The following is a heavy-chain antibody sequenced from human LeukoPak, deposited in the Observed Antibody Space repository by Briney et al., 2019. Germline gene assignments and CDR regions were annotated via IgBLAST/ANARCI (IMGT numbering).Heavy chain of an antibody. CDR1: GFTFSTYA. D-gene: IGHD5-12*01. J-gene: IGHJ4*02. Sequence: GGSLRLSCAASGFTFSTYAMHWVRQAPGKGLEWVSAISGSGGSTYYADSVKGRFTISRDNSKNTLYLQMNSLRAEDTAVYYCAKVVGWLRHVFGYWGQGTLVTVSS. CDR3: AKVVGWLRHVFGY. V-gene: IGHV3-23*01. CDR2: ISGSGGST.